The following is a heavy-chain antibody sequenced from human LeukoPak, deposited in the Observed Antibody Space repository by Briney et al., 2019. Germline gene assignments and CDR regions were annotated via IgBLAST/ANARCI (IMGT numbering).Heavy chain of an antibody. CDR2: IKQDGSEK. J-gene: IGHJ5*01. CDR3: ARAYSSGWSYNWFDS. V-gene: IGHV3-7*04. CDR1: GFAFRSYW. Sequence: GGSLRLSCAASGFAFRSYWLTWVLQAPGKGLEWVANIKQDGSEKYYVDSVKGRFTISRDNAKNSLYLQMNSLRAEDTAVYYCARAYSSGWSYNWFDSWGQGTLVTVSS. D-gene: IGHD6-19*01.